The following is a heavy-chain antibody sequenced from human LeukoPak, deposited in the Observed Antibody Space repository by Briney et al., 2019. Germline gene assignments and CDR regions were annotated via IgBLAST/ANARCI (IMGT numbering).Heavy chain of an antibody. J-gene: IGHJ4*02. Sequence: GGSLRLPCAASGFTFTNYAMTWVRQAPGKGLEWVSALGGRGGNTNYADSVRGRFTISRDSSKNTLYLEMNSLRAEDTAVYYCAKGGGDARYYFDYWGQGTLVTVSS. CDR2: LGGRGGNT. V-gene: IGHV3-23*01. CDR3: AKGGGDARYYFDY. D-gene: IGHD3-10*01. CDR1: GFTFTNYA.